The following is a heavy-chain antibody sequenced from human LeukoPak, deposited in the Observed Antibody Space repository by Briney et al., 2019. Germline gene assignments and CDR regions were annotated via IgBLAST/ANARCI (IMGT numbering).Heavy chain of an antibody. Sequence: ASVKVSCKASGGTFSSYAISWVRQAPGQGLEWTGRIIPILGIANYAQKFQGRVTITADKSTSTAYMELSSLRSEDTAVYYCASTDCSGGSCYYYYGMDVWGQGTTVTVSS. J-gene: IGHJ6*02. V-gene: IGHV1-69*04. CDR2: IIPILGIA. CDR3: ASTDCSGGSCYYYYGMDV. D-gene: IGHD2-15*01. CDR1: GGTFSSYA.